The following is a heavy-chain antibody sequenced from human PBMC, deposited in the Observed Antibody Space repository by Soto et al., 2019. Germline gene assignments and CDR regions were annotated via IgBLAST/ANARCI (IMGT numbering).Heavy chain of an antibody. J-gene: IGHJ4*02. D-gene: IGHD5-18*01. CDR1: GGSISSGDYY. CDR2: IHYSGST. V-gene: IGHV4-30-4*01. Sequence: QVQLQESGPGLVKPSQTLSLTCTVSGGSISSGDYYWSWIRQSPGKGLEWIGYIHYSGSTYYNPSIKSRVTISVDTDKNQFSLKLSSVTAADTAVYYCARTNGYSYPLDYWGQGTLVTVSS. CDR3: ARTNGYSYPLDY.